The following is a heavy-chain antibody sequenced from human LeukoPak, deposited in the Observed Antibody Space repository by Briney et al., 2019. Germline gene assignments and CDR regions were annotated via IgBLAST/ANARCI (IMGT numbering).Heavy chain of an antibody. CDR2: IIPILGIA. V-gene: IGHV1-69*02. Sequence: SVKVSCKASGGTFISYTISWVRQAPGQGLEWMGRIIPILGIANYAQKFQGRVTITADKSTSTAYMELSSLRSEDTAVYYCARPDYYYYDSSGYYYYWGQGTLVTVSS. J-gene: IGHJ4*02. D-gene: IGHD3-22*01. CDR3: ARPDYYYYDSSGYYYY. CDR1: GGTFISYT.